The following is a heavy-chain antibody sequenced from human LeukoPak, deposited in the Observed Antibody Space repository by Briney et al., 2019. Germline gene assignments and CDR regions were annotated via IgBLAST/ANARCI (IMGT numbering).Heavy chain of an antibody. CDR1: GFTFTNYW. D-gene: IGHD2-21*01. V-gene: IGHV3-7*01. CDR3: VTGDHGDY. CDR2: INQDGSQK. Sequence: PGGSLRLSCSASGFTFTNYWMTWVRQAPGKGLEWVANINQDGSQKNYVDSVKGRFTISRDSAKNSLYLQVNSLRAEDTAVYYCVTGDHGDYWGQGTLVTVSS. J-gene: IGHJ4*02.